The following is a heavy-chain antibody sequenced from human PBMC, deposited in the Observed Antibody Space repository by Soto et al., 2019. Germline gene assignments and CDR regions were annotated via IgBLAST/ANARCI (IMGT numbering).Heavy chain of an antibody. CDR3: ARWVGANTMVRGVKWFDP. Sequence: GASVKVSCKASGYTFTSYGISWVRQAPGQGLEWMGWISAYNGNTNYAQKLQGRVTMTTDTSTSTAYMELRSLRSDDTAVYYCARWVGANTMVRGVKWFDPWGQGTLVTVSS. CDR1: GYTFTSYG. J-gene: IGHJ5*02. V-gene: IGHV1-18*01. CDR2: ISAYNGNT. D-gene: IGHD3-10*01.